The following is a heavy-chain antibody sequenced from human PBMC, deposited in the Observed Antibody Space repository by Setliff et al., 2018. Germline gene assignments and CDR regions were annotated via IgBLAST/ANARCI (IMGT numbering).Heavy chain of an antibody. CDR1: GGSISSISYY. CDR2: VYDSGTT. D-gene: IGHD2-2*01. J-gene: IGHJ4*02. CDR3: ASCRYQVPYAY. V-gene: IGHV4-39*01. Sequence: PSETLSLTCTVPGGSISSISYYWGWIRRPPGKGLEWIGTVYDSGTTYYNPSLKSRVTIFVDTSKNQFSLNLNSVTAADTGVYYCASCRYQVPYAYWCRGVLVTVSS.